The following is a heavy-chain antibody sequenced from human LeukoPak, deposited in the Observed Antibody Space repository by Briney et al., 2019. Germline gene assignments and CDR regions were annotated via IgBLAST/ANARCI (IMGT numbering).Heavy chain of an antibody. Sequence: PGGSLRLSCAASGFTFSNYAMSWVRQAPGKGLEWVSAISGSGDNTYYADSVKGRFTVSRDNSKNTLYVQMKSLRAEDTAVYYCAKRIQSAMAMGYWGQGTLVTVSS. V-gene: IGHV3-23*01. D-gene: IGHD5-18*01. J-gene: IGHJ4*02. CDR3: AKRIQSAMAMGY. CDR1: GFTFSNYA. CDR2: ISGSGDNT.